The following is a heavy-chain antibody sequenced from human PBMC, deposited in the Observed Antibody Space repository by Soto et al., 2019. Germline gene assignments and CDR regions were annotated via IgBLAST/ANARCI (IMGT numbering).Heavy chain of an antibody. J-gene: IGHJ6*02. V-gene: IGHV3-11*01. D-gene: IGHD3-22*01. CDR2: ISGSGNSI. CDR1: GFTFSDHY. CDR3: SREPRLMDV. Sequence: QVHLVESGGGLVKPGGSLRVSCAASGFTFSDHYMTWIRQAPGKGLESVAYISGSGNSINYAVSVKGRFTISRDNAKNSLYLQMLSLRADDTAVYYCSREPRLMDVWGQGTTVTVSS.